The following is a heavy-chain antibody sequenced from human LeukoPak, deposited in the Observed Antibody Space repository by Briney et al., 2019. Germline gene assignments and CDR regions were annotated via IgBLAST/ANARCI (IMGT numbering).Heavy chain of an antibody. V-gene: IGHV4-39*01. CDR1: GGSISSSSYY. Sequence: SDTLSLTCTVSGGSISSSSYYWGWIHQPPGKGLEWIGSIYYSGSTYYNPSLKSRVTISVDTSKNQFSLKLSSVTAADTAVYYCASGYSGSLFAFDIWGQGTMVTVSS. J-gene: IGHJ3*02. CDR2: IYYSGST. D-gene: IGHD5-12*01. CDR3: ASGYSGSLFAFDI.